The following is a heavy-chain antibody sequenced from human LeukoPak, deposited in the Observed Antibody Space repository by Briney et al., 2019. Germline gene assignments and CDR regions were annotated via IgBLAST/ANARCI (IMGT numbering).Heavy chain of an antibody. CDR1: GDSINSGGYF. D-gene: IGHD3-10*01. J-gene: IGHJ4*02. Sequence: SEILSLTCTVSGDSINSGGYFWSWIRQHPGKGLEWIGYIYYSGSTYYNPSLKSRVTISVDTSKNQFSLKLSSVTTADTAVYYCARNYYGSGSYYFIFDYWGQGTLVTVSS. V-gene: IGHV4-31*03. CDR2: IYYSGST. CDR3: ARNYYGSGSYYFIFDY.